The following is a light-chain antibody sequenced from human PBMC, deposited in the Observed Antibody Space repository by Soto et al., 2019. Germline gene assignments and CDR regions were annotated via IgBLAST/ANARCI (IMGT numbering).Light chain of an antibody. Sequence: EIVLTQSPGTLSLSPGERATLSCRASQSVSNNYLARYQQKPGQAPRLLIYGASNRATGIPDRFSDSGSGTDLTLTISRLEPEDFAVYYCQQYGSSGTFGQGTKVEIK. V-gene: IGKV3-20*01. CDR3: QQYGSSGT. CDR1: QSVSNNY. CDR2: GAS. J-gene: IGKJ1*01.